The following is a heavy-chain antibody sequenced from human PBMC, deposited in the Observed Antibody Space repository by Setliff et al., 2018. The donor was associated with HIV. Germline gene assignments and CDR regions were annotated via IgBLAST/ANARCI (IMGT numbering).Heavy chain of an antibody. J-gene: IGHJ3*02. CDR1: GGSMSTYY. D-gene: IGHD3-16*01. Sequence: PSETLSLTCTVSGGSMSTYYWSWIRQPPGKGLEWIGYIYYSGSTNYNPSLKSRVTISVDTSRNHFSLKLISVTAADTAVYYCAREITYDYVWGSFRQGAFDIWGQGTLVTVSS. V-gene: IGHV4-59*01. CDR3: AREITYDYVWGSFRQGAFDI. CDR2: IYYSGST.